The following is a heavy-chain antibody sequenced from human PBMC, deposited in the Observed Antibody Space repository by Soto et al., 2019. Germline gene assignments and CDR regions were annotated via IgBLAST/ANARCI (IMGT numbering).Heavy chain of an antibody. D-gene: IGHD5-12*01. CDR3: ARVGEVSIVATIDYYYYMDV. CDR1: GFTFSSYS. J-gene: IGHJ6*03. CDR2: ISSSSSYI. V-gene: IGHV3-21*01. Sequence: GGSLRLSCAASGFTFSSYSMNWVRQAPGKGLEWVSSISSSSSYIYYADSVKGRFTISRDNAKNSLYLQMNSLRAEDTAVYYCARVGEVSIVATIDYYYYMDVWGKGTTVTVSS.